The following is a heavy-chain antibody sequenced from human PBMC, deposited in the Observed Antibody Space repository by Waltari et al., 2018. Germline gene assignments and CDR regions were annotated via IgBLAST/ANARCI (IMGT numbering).Heavy chain of an antibody. D-gene: IGHD1-26*01. CDR1: GGSISSGSYY. CDR2: IYTSGST. V-gene: IGHV4-61*02. J-gene: IGHJ3*02. CDR3: ARDGVGARGGAFDI. Sequence: QVQLQESGPGLVKPSQTLSLTCTVSGGSISSGSYYWSWFRQPAGKGLEWSGRIYTSGSTNSNPSLKSRVTISVDTSKNQFSLKLSSVTAADTAVYYCARDGVGARGGAFDIWGQGTMVTVSS.